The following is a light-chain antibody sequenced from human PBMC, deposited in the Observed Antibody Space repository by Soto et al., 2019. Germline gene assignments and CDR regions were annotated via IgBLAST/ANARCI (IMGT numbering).Light chain of an antibody. CDR2: DVS. CDR1: SSDIGTYDY. V-gene: IGLV2-14*01. J-gene: IGLJ2*01. Sequence: QSALTQPASVSGSPGQSITISCTGTSSDIGTYDYVSWYQQHPGKAPKLIIYDVSNRPSGVSSRFSGSKSGNTPSLTISGLQAEDEADYYCSSYTISSPLFGGGTKLTVL. CDR3: SSYTISSPL.